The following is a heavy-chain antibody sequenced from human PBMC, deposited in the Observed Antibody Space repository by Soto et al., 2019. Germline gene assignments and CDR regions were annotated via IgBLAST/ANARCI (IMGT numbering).Heavy chain of an antibody. CDR3: ARTSMSSGWYRVDY. D-gene: IGHD6-19*01. CDR2: IYYSGST. CDR1: GGSISSSSYY. J-gene: IGHJ4*02. Sequence: QLQLQESGPGLVKPSETLSLTCTVSGGSISSSSYYWGWIRQPPGKGLEWIGSIYYSGSTYYNPSLKSRVTISVDTSKNQCSLKLSSVTAADTAVYYCARTSMSSGWYRVDYWGQGTLVTVSS. V-gene: IGHV4-39*01.